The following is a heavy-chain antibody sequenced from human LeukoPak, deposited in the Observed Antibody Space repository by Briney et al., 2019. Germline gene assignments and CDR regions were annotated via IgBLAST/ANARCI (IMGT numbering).Heavy chain of an antibody. J-gene: IGHJ4*02. Sequence: GGSLRLSCAASGFTVSSNYMSWVRQAPGKGLEWVSVIYSGGSTYYADSVKGRFTISRDNSKNTVYLQMNSLRAEDTAVYYCAKGGISAAGAIDYWGQGTLVTVSS. V-gene: IGHV3-53*01. CDR2: IYSGGST. CDR1: GFTVSSNY. CDR3: AKGGISAAGAIDY. D-gene: IGHD6-13*01.